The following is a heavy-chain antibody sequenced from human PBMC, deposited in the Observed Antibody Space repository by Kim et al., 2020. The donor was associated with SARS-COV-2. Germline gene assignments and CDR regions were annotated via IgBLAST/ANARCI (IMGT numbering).Heavy chain of an antibody. Sequence: GGSLRLSCGASGFTFSNVWMSWIRQAPGKGLEWVGRIRSKTDGGTTDHAAPVRGRFSISRDDSANTLYLQMDSLKTEDTAVYYCTTIKNVDIPYSRWGQGTLVTVSS. V-gene: IGHV3-15*01. CDR2: IRSKTDGGTT. J-gene: IGHJ4*02. CDR1: GFTFSNVW. CDR3: TTIKNVDIPYSR. D-gene: IGHD5-12*01.